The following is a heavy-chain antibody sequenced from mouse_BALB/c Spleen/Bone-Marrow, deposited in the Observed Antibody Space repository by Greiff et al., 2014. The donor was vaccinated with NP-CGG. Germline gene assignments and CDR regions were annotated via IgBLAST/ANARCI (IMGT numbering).Heavy chain of an antibody. Sequence: EVKLMESGGGLVQPKGSLKLSCAASGFTFNTYAMNWVRQAPGKGLEWVARIRSKSNNYATYYADSVKDRFTISRDDSQSMLYLQMNNLKTEDTAMYYSVRREYDNYGGFTYWGQGTLVTVSA. J-gene: IGHJ3*01. D-gene: IGHD2-1*01. CDR2: IRSKSNNYAT. V-gene: IGHV10-1*02. CDR3: VRREYDNYGGFTY. CDR1: GFTFNTYA.